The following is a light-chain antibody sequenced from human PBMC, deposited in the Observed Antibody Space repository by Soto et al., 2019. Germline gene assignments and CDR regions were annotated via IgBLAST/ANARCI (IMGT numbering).Light chain of an antibody. CDR3: CSYAGSPWV. CDR1: SSDVGGYNY. Sequence: QSALTQPRSVSGSPGQSVTISCTGTSSDVGGYNYVSWYQQHPGKAPKLMIYDVSKRPSGVPDRFSGSKSGNTASLTISGLHAEEEADYYCCSYAGSPWVFGGGTKLTVL. CDR2: DVS. J-gene: IGLJ3*02. V-gene: IGLV2-11*01.